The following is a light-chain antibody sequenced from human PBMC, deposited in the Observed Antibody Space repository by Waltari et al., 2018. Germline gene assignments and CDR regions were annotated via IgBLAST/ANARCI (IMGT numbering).Light chain of an antibody. CDR1: SSDVGGYNY. V-gene: IGLV2-14*01. CDR2: DVS. J-gene: IGLJ3*02. Sequence: QSALTQPASVSGSPGQSITISCTGTSSDVGGYNYVSWYQQHPGKVPKLLIFDVSNRNSGVANRFSGSKYGNTASLTISGLQAEDESDYYCCSFTSRSTWVFGGGTKLTVL. CDR3: CSFTSRSTWV.